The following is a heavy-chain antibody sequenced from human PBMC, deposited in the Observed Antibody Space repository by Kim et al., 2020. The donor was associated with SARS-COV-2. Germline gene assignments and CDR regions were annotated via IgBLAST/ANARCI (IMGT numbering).Heavy chain of an antibody. V-gene: IGHV3-23*01. J-gene: IGHJ4*02. CDR3: AKPAVGGSYYVAFDY. Sequence: DSVKGRFTISRDNSKNTLYLQMNSLRAEDTAVYYCAKPAVGGSYYVAFDYWGQGTLVTVSS. D-gene: IGHD1-26*01.